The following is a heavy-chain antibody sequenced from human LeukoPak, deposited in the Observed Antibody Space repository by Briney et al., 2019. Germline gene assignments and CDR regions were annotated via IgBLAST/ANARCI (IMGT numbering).Heavy chain of an antibody. V-gene: IGHV1-3*01. CDR2: INAGNGNT. D-gene: IGHD3-22*01. Sequence: ASVKVSCKASGYDFTSYAMHWVRQAPGQRLEWMGWINAGNGNTKYSQKFQDRVTVTRDTSTSTAYMELSNLRSEDTAVYYCAKDEKGYYHDTSGYPDAFDIWGQGTMVTVSS. CDR3: AKDEKGYYHDTSGYPDAFDI. CDR1: GYDFTSYA. J-gene: IGHJ3*02.